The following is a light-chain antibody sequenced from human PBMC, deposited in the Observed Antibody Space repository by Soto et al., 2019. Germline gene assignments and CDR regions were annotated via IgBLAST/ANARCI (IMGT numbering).Light chain of an antibody. Sequence: QSVLTQPASVSASPGQSITISCSGTTFDIGAYDYVSWYQQHPGKAPKVIIYAVSYRPSGVSNRFSGSKFGNTASLTISDLQAEDEADYYCSSYTTSQTYVFGSGTKVTVL. V-gene: IGLV2-14*01. J-gene: IGLJ1*01. CDR2: AVS. CDR1: TFDIGAYDY. CDR3: SSYTTSQTYV.